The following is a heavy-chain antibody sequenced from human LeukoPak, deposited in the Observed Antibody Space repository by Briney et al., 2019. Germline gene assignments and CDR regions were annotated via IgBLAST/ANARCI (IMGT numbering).Heavy chain of an antibody. D-gene: IGHD6-13*01. CDR1: GGSITNRTFY. Sequence: PSETLSLTCTVSGGSITNRTFYWGWVRQSPGKGLEWLGSVSYGGRPDYNPSLTSRVTMSFDASKNQFSLKLTSVTAADTAIYYCARDSDCFPSSCFSRWFDPWGQGTLVTISP. V-gene: IGHV4-39*07. CDR3: ARDSDCFPSSCFSRWFDP. CDR2: VSYGGRP. J-gene: IGHJ5*02.